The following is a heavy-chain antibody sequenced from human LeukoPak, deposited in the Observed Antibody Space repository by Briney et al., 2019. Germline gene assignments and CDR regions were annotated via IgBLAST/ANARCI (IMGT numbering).Heavy chain of an antibody. V-gene: IGHV4-38-2*02. CDR1: GYSISNGYY. J-gene: IGHJ6*03. CDR2: IYHSDSP. D-gene: IGHD3-9*01. CDR3: ARVDFYRSGVFDWLAPPRGEYYYYYYMDV. Sequence: SETLSLTCTVSGYSISNGYYWGWIRQAPGKGLEWIGNIYHSDSPYYTPSLKSRVTISVDTSKNQFSLKLSSVTAADTAVYYCARVDFYRSGVFDWLAPPRGEYYYYYYMDVWGKGTTVTISS.